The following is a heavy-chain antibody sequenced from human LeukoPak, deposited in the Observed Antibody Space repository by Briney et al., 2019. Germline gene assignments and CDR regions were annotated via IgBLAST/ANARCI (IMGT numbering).Heavy chain of an antibody. V-gene: IGHV4-59*12. CDR3: ARPFSFCSSTSCSPVAFDI. Sequence: SETLSLTCTVSGGSISSYYWSWIRQPPGKGLEWIGYIYYSGSTNYNPSLKSRVTISVDTSKNQFSLKLSSVTAADTAVYYCARPFSFCSSTSCSPVAFDIWGQGTMVTVSS. CDR1: GGSISSYY. CDR2: IYYSGST. J-gene: IGHJ3*02. D-gene: IGHD2-2*01.